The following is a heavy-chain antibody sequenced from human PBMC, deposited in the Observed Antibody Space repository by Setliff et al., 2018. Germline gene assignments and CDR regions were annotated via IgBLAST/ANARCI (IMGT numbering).Heavy chain of an antibody. CDR2: IYSSGST. D-gene: IGHD6-6*01. V-gene: IGHV4-61*09. CDR1: GGSISSGSYY. CDR3: ARDAQYSSSSFYYYYYGMDV. J-gene: IGHJ6*02. Sequence: SETLSLTCTVSGGSISSGSYYWSWIRQPAGKGLEWIGHIYSSGSTNYNPSLKSRVTISVDRSKNQFSLKLSSVIAADTAVYYCARDAQYSSSSFYYYYYGMDVWGQGTTVTVSS.